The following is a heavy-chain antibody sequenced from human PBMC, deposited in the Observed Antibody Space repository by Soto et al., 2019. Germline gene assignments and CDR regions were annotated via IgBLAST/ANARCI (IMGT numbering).Heavy chain of an antibody. V-gene: IGHV4-30-2*01. J-gene: IGHJ3*02. CDR2: IYHSGST. CDR3: ARDLWGGAFDI. CDR1: GGSVSSGGYS. Sequence: SETLSLTCAVSGGSVSSGGYSWSWIRQPPGKGLEWIGYIYHSGSTYYNPSLKSRVTISVDRSKNQFSLKLSSVTAADTAVYYCARDLWGGAFDIWGQGTMVTVSS. D-gene: IGHD3-10*01.